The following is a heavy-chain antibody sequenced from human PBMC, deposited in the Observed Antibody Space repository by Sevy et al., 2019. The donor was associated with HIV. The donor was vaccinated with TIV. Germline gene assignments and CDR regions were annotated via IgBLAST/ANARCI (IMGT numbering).Heavy chain of an antibody. CDR3: ARGGYTYGKGYFDY. Sequence: SETLSLTCGVSGYSISSGYYWGWIRQPPGKGLEWIGSIYHNGSTYSNPSLKSRVTISVDTSKNQFSLKLSSVTAADTAVYYCARGGYTYGKGYFDYWGQGTLVTVSS. D-gene: IGHD5-18*01. V-gene: IGHV4-38-2*01. CDR1: GYSISSGYY. CDR2: IYHNGST. J-gene: IGHJ4*02.